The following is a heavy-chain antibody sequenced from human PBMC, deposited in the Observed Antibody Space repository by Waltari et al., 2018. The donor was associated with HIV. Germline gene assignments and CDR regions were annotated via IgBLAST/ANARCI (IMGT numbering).Heavy chain of an antibody. D-gene: IGHD3-9*01. CDR2: ISSESTNV. Sequence: EEQLVEAGGGGVIQAGESGSLSWVRAEFTFSQYHMNWVRQAPGKGLEWIAYISSESTNVQYADSVKGRFTVSRDNAKESLYLQMNSLRDGDTAVYYCARDTLNFYFGLDVWGQGTTVTVSS. J-gene: IGHJ6*02. V-gene: IGHV3-48*02. CDR3: ARDTLNFYFGLDV. CDR1: EFTFSQYH.